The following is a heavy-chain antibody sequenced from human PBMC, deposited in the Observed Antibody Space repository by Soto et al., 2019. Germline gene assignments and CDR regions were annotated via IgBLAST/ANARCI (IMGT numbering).Heavy chain of an antibody. CDR2: IYWDDDK. D-gene: IGHD6-19*01. J-gene: IGHJ4*02. Sequence: QITLKESGPTLVKPTQTLTLTCTFSGFSLSSTRMAVGWIRQPPGKALEWLALIYWDDDKRYSPFLKSSLTITKATSKNQVVLTMSNMDPVDTARYYCAHIVVAGLGYYFDYWGQGTLVTVSS. V-gene: IGHV2-5*02. CDR3: AHIVVAGLGYYFDY. CDR1: GFSLSSTRMA.